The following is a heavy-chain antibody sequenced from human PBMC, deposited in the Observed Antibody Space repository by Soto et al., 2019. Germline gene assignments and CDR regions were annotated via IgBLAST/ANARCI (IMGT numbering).Heavy chain of an antibody. CDR3: EGYCSGGSCEGFDY. V-gene: IGHV4-31*03. CDR2: IYYSGST. D-gene: IGHD2-15*01. J-gene: IGHJ4*02. Sequence: QVQLQESGPGLVKPSQTLSLTCTVSGGSISSGGYYWSWIRQHPGKGLEWIGYIYYSGSTYYNPYLKSRVTISVDTSKNQFALKLSSVTAADTAVYYCEGYCSGGSCEGFDYWGQGTLVTVSS. CDR1: GGSISSGGYY.